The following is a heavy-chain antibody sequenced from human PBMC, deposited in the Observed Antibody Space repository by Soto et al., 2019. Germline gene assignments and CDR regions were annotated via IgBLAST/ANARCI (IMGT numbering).Heavy chain of an antibody. CDR1: GGTFSSYA. CDR2: IIPIFGTA. D-gene: IGHD3-22*01. V-gene: IGHV1-69*01. Sequence: QVQLVQSGAEVKKPGSSVKVSCKASGGTFSSYAISWVRQAPGQGLEWMGGIIPIFGTANYAQKFQGRVTITADESTSTAYMELSSPRSEDTAVYYCACDYYDSSGYYYPSSFDYWGQGTLVTVSS. CDR3: ACDYYDSSGYYYPSSFDY. J-gene: IGHJ4*02.